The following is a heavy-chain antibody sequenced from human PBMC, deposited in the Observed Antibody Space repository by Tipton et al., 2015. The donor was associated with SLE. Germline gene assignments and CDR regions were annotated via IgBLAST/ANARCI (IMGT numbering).Heavy chain of an antibody. CDR1: GGSISGYY. CDR2: VYYSGGT. J-gene: IGHJ3*02. CDR3: ARVVAVAGIHYYSVDI. Sequence: TLSLTCTVSGGSISGYYWNWIRQPPGKELEWVGYVYYSGGTNYNPSLRSRVTMSVDTSKTQFALKLNSLTAADTAVYYCARVVAVAGIHYYSVDIWGQG. D-gene: IGHD6-19*01. V-gene: IGHV4-59*12.